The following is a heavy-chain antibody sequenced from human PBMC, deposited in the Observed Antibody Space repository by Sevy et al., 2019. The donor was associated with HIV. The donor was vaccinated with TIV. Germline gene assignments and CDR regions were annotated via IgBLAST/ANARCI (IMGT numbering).Heavy chain of an antibody. V-gene: IGHV3-66*01. CDR2: IYSVEPT. D-gene: IGHD5-18*01. CDR3: ARGKSGYGYALNY. J-gene: IGHJ4*02. CDR1: GFSVNSNY. Sequence: GGSLRLSCAASGFSVNSNYMTWVRQAPGKGLEGVSVIYSVEPTYHADSVKDRFTISRDNSKNMLYLQMSSLGAEDTAIYYCARGKSGYGYALNYWGQGTLVTVSS.